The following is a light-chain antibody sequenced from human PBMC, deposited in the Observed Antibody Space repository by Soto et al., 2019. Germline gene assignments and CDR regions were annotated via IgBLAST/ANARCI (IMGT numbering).Light chain of an antibody. CDR2: EGT. V-gene: IGLV2-23*01. Sequence: QSALTQPASVSGSPGQSITISCSGTTSDVGGYNLVSWYQQHTAKAPKLLIYEGTQRPSGVSSRFSGPKSGNTASLTISGLQAEDEADYYCCSYASSSSYVFGTGTKVTVL. CDR3: CSYASSSSYV. J-gene: IGLJ1*01. CDR1: TSDVGGYNL.